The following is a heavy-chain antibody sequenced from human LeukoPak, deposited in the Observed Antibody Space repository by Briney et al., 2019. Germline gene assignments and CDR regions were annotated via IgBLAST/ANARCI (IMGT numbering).Heavy chain of an antibody. V-gene: IGHV3-30-3*01. D-gene: IGHD3-22*01. J-gene: IGHJ4*02. CDR2: ISYDESNK. Sequence: GGSLRLSCAASGFTYSNYAMHWVRQAPGKGLEWEAIISYDESNKYYADSVKGRFTISRDNSKNTLYLQMNSLRAEDTAVYYCASSGYYYGSFDYWGQGTLVTVSS. CDR1: GFTYSNYA. CDR3: ASSGYYYGSFDY.